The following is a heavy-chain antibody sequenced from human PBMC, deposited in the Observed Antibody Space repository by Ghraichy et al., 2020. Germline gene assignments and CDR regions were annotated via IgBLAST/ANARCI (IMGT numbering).Heavy chain of an antibody. J-gene: IGHJ6*02. D-gene: IGHD6-13*01. V-gene: IGHV3-23*01. CDR1: GFTFSSYA. CDR2: ISGSGGST. CDR3: ANPLMDSSSWYEPLYYYYGMDV. Sequence: LSLTCAASGFTFSSYAMSWVRQAPGKGLEWVSAISGSGGSTYYADSVKGRFTISRDNSKNTLYLQMNSLRAEDTAVYYCANPLMDSSSWYEPLYYYYGMDVWGQGTTVTVSS.